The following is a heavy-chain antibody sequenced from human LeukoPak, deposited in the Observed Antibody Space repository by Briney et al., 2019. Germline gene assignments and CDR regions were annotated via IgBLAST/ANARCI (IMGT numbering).Heavy chain of an antibody. Sequence: ASVKVSCKAARFTFSALCIYWVRQAPGKGLEGMGGFYPEDGKTINAQRFQGRATVTEDTSTHTAYMVLNSLTSDDTAGYYCATDHYRSGYDWGDYWGQGTLITVSS. CDR2: FYPEDGKT. D-gene: IGHD5-12*01. V-gene: IGHV1-24*01. J-gene: IGHJ4*02. CDR3: ATDHYRSGYDWGDY. CDR1: RFTFSALC.